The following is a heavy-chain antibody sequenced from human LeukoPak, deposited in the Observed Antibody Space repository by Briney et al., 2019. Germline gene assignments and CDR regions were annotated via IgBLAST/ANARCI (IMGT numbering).Heavy chain of an antibody. D-gene: IGHD4-23*01. CDR3: ARFDGTTVVTDY. J-gene: IGHJ4*02. CDR1: GGSISSSSYY. CDR2: INHSGST. Sequence: PSETLSLTCTVSGGSISSSSYYWGWIRQPPGKGLEWIGEINHSGSTNYNPSLKSRVTISVDTSKNQFSLKLSSVTAADTAVYYCARFDGTTVVTDYWGQGTLVTVSS. V-gene: IGHV4-39*07.